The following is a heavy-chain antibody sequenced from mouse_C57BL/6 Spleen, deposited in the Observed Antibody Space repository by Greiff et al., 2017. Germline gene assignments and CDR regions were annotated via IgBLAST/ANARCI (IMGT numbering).Heavy chain of an antibody. CDR2: INPNYGTT. D-gene: IGHD1-1*01. J-gene: IGHJ3*01. CDR3: ARAHYYGSGHIHFAY. V-gene: IGHV1-39*01. Sequence: EVQLQQPGPELVKPGASVKISCKASGYSFTDYNMNWVKQSTGKSLEWIGVINPNYGTTSYNQKFKGKATLTVDQSSSTAYMQLDSLTSEDSAVYYCARAHYYGSGHIHFAYWGQGTLVTVSA. CDR1: GYSFTDYN.